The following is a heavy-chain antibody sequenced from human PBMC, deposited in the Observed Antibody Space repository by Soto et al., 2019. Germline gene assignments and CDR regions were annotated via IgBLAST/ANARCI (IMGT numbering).Heavy chain of an antibody. Sequence: QVQLVESGGGVVQPGTSLTLSCAASGFTFSNYAMHWVRQAPGKGLEWVADMSFDGTRYYADSVKGRSTFSRDSARNTVFLQTSGLRVDDTALYYCTRGRPLPSMNTGDEPLDIWGQGTMVTVSS. CDR3: TRGRPLPSMNTGDEPLDI. CDR1: GFTFSNYA. V-gene: IGHV3-30*03. D-gene: IGHD3-16*01. CDR2: MSFDGTR. J-gene: IGHJ3*02.